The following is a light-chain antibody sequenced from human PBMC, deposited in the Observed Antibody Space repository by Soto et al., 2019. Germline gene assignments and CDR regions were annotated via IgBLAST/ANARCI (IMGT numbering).Light chain of an antibody. CDR3: VTWDSGLSAVL. J-gene: IGLJ3*02. CDR1: SSNIGNNS. V-gene: IGLV1-51*01. CDR2: DNN. Sequence: QSVLTQPPSVSAAPGQKVTISCSGSSSNIGNNSVSWYQHLPGTAPKFLIYDNNERPSGTPDRFSASKSGTSATLGITGLQTGDEADYYCVTWDSGLSAVLFGRGTKLTVL.